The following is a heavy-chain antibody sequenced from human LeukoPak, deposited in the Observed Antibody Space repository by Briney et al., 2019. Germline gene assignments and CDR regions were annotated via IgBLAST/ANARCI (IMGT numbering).Heavy chain of an antibody. D-gene: IGHD3-10*01. CDR1: GFTFDDYG. J-gene: IGHJ6*03. Sequence: PGGSLRLSCAASGFTFDDYGMSWVRHAPGKGLEWVSGINWNGGSTGYADSVKGRFTISRDNAKNSLYLQMNSLRAEDTALYHCASHPSGTYYYYMDVWGKGTTVTVSS. CDR3: ASHPSGTYYYYMDV. CDR2: INWNGGST. V-gene: IGHV3-20*01.